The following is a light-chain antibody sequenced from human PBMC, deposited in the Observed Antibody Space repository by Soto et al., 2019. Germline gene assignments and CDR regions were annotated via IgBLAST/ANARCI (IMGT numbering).Light chain of an antibody. Sequence: HSALTQPPSASGSPGQSITISCTGASSDVGGYTSVSWYQQHPGKAPKLIIYEVTKRPSGVPARFSGSRSGNTASLTVSGLQTEDEADYYCSSYAGNNNYVFGSGTKVTVL. V-gene: IGLV2-8*01. CDR2: EVT. CDR1: SSDVGGYTS. CDR3: SSYAGNNNYV. J-gene: IGLJ1*01.